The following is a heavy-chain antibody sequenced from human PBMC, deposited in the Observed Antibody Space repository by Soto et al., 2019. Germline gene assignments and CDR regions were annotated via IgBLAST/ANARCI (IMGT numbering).Heavy chain of an antibody. CDR3: FRENYFSYHCMHV. V-gene: IGHV3-73*01. Sequence: GGSLRLSCAGSGFAFSGSTIHWVRQASGKGLEWVGRIRSKANSYATAYAASVKGRFIISRDDSKTTAYLQMSSLKIEDTAVYYCFRENYFSYHCMHVWGQGTTVTVS. CDR2: IRSKANSYAT. CDR1: GFAFSGST. J-gene: IGHJ6*02.